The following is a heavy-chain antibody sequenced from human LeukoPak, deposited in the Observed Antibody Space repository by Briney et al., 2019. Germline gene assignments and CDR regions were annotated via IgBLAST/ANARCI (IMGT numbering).Heavy chain of an antibody. CDR3: ASGGHYYYGMDV. Sequence: ALVKVSCKASGGTFSSYAISWVRQAPGQGLEWMGGIIPIFGTANYAQKFQGRVTITADESTSTAYMELSSLRSEDTAVYYCASGGHYYYGMDVWGQGTTVTVSS. D-gene: IGHD3-3*01. CDR2: IIPIFGTA. V-gene: IGHV1-69*01. CDR1: GGTFSSYA. J-gene: IGHJ6*02.